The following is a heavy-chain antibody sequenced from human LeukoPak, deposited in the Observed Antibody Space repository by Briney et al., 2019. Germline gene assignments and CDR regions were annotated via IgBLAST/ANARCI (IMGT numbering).Heavy chain of an antibody. CDR1: GGSISSSRYY. V-gene: IGHV4-39*01. CDR3: AGYSSSWYDY. Sequence: SETLSLTCTVSGGSISSSRYYWGWIRQPRGKGLEWIGSIYYSGSTYYNPSLKSRVTISVDTSKNQFSLKLSSVTAADTAVYYCAGYSSSWYDYWGQGTLVTVSA. D-gene: IGHD6-13*01. CDR2: IYYSGST. J-gene: IGHJ4*02.